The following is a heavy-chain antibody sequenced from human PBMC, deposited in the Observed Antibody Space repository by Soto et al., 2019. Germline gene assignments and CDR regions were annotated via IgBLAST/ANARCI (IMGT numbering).Heavy chain of an antibody. Sequence: EVQLLESGGGLVQPGGSLRLSCAASGFTFRYYALNWVRQAPGKGLEWVSGITGGGGSTSYADSVKGRFTISRDSSMNTVYLQMTSLRAEDTAIYYCAKDLYSSSWWRVFDDWGQGTLVTVSS. J-gene: IGHJ4*02. CDR3: AKDLYSSSWWRVFDD. V-gene: IGHV3-23*01. D-gene: IGHD6-13*01. CDR1: GFTFRYYA. CDR2: ITGGGGST.